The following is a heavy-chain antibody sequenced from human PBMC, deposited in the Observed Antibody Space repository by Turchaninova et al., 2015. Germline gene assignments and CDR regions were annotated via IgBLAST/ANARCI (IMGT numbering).Heavy chain of an antibody. V-gene: IGHV3-9*01. Sequence: EVQLVESGGGLVQPGRSLRLSCVASGFTFDDYAMHWVRLAPGKGREWGVGISWNSVVLGEADSVNGRFTISRDNANNFLYLNMNRLKPEDTALYYCAKDYCTGGICYKGGFDYWGQGTLVTVSA. D-gene: IGHD2-8*02. CDR1: GFTFDDYA. CDR2: ISWNSVVL. CDR3: AKDYCTGGICYKGGFDY. J-gene: IGHJ4*02.